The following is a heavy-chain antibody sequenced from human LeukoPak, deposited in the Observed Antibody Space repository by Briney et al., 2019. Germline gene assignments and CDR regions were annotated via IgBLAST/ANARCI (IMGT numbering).Heavy chain of an antibody. CDR2: ISSSSSYI. CDR3: ARSTQYDYVWGSYRT. V-gene: IGHV3-21*01. CDR1: GFTFSSYS. D-gene: IGHD3-16*02. J-gene: IGHJ5*02. Sequence: PGGSLRLSCAASGFTFSSYSMNWVRQAPGKGLEWVSSISSSSSYIYYAGSVKGRFTISRGNAKNSLYLQMNSLRAEDTAVYYCARSTQYDYVWGSYRTWGQGTLVTVSS.